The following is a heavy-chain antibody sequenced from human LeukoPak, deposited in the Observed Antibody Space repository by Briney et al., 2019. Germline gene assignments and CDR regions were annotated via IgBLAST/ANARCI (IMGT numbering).Heavy chain of an antibody. J-gene: IGHJ3*02. D-gene: IGHD6-13*01. CDR3: TREYSSSWQPYDAFDI. V-gene: IGHV3-15*01. CDR2: IKSKTDGGTT. CDR1: GFTFSNAW. Sequence: GGSLRLSCAASGFTFSNAWMSWVRQAPGTGLEWVGRIKSKTDGGTTDYAAPVKGRFTISRDDSKNTLYLQMNSLKTEDTAVYYCTREYSSSWQPYDAFDIWGQGTMVTVSS.